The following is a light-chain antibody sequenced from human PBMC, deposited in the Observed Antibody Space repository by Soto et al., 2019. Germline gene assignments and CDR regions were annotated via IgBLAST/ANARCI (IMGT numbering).Light chain of an antibody. J-gene: IGKJ5*01. Sequence: EIMMTQSPATLSVSPGERVTLSCRASQSVRNNLAWYQQKPGQAPRLLIYYASTRATGIPARFSGSGSGTEFTLTISSLQSEDFALYYCQQYNTWPPITFGQGTRLEIK. V-gene: IGKV3-15*01. CDR2: YAS. CDR3: QQYNTWPPIT. CDR1: QSVRNN.